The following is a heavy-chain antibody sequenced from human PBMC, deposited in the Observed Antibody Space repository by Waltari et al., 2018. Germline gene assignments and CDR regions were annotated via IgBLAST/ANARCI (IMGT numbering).Heavy chain of an antibody. Sequence: EVQLVESGGGLVHPGGSLRLSCSASGFPLSTYWMNWACQVPGEELACIAPIKPDGRFTAYSDAVKGRFTISRDNARNTLYLQMDSLRDDYTAIYYCVRSGFLDVWGQGTTVTVSS. CDR1: GFPLSTYW. V-gene: IGHV3-74*01. CDR3: VRSGFLDV. CDR2: IKPDGRFT. D-gene: IGHD3-10*01. J-gene: IGHJ6*02.